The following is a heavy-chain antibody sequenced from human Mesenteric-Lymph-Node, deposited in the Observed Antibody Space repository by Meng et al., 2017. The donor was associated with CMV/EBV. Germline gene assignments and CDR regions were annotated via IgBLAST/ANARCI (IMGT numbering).Heavy chain of an antibody. CDR1: GFIFSSYA. Sequence: GGSLRLSCAASGFIFSSYAMSWIRQAPGKGLEWVSGISGSGGSTFYADSVQGRFTISRDNSKNTLYLQMNSLRAEDTAVYYCAKDSRLLWFGELYQMDAFDIWGQGTMVTVSS. CDR2: ISGSGGST. V-gene: IGHV3-23*01. D-gene: IGHD3-10*01. CDR3: AKDSRLLWFGELYQMDAFDI. J-gene: IGHJ3*02.